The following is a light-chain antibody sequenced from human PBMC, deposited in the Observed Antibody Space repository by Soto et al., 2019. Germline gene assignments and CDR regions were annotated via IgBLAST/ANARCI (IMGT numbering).Light chain of an antibody. V-gene: IGKV1-39*01. CDR2: AAS. CDR1: ESISRH. Sequence: DIQMSQSPSSLSASVGDRVAITCRAAESISRHLNWYQQKPGRAPDLLIYAASTLQNGVPSRFTGSGSGTEFTLTITGLQLEDFATYYCQQDYSTLATFGQGTRLEIK. J-gene: IGKJ5*01. CDR3: QQDYSTLAT.